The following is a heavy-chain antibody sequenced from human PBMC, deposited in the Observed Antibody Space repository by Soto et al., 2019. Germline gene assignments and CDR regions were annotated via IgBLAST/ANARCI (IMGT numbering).Heavy chain of an antibody. D-gene: IGHD2-8*01. V-gene: IGHV4-59*01. Sequence: ASETLSLTCSVSGGSISRYYWSWIRQPSGKGLEWIGYAYYSGDTGYNPSLKSRVTMAVDTSKSQVSLKLSSVTAADTAVYYCARDRSTYGGGGTGEVKENWFDPWGQGALVTVSS. J-gene: IGHJ5*02. CDR3: ARDRSTYGGGGTGEVKENWFDP. CDR1: GGSISRYY. CDR2: AYYSGDT.